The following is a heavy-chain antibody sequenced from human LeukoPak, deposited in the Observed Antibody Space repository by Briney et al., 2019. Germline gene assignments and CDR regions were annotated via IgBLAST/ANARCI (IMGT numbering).Heavy chain of an antibody. V-gene: IGHV4-39*07. CDR1: GGSISSSSYY. J-gene: IGHJ4*02. CDR2: IYYSGST. CDR3: ARVPVWFRESFFDY. Sequence: SETLSLTCTVSGGSISSSSYYWGWIRQPPGKGLEWIGSIYYSGSTYYNPSLKSRVTISVDTSKNQFSLKLSSVTAADTAVYYCARVPVWFRESFFDYWGQGTLVTVSS. D-gene: IGHD3-10*01.